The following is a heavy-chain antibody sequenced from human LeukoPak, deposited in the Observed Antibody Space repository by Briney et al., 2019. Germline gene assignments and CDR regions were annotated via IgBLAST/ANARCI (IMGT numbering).Heavy chain of an antibody. CDR2: IYYSGST. CDR1: GFTFDDYA. CDR3: TSDILTGYTY. D-gene: IGHD3-9*01. Sequence: LRLSCAASGFTFDDYAMHWLRQPPGKGLEWIGYIYYSGSTNYNPSLKSRVTISVDTSKNQFSLKLSSVTAADTAVYYCTSDILTGYTYWGQGTLVTVSS. J-gene: IGHJ4*02. V-gene: IGHV4-59*01.